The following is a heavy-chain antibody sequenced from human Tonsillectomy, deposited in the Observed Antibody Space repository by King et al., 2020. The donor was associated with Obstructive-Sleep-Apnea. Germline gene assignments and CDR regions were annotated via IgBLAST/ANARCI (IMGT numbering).Heavy chain of an antibody. CDR3: AKEAAITGTLDY. CDR1: GFTFSSYG. D-gene: IGHD1-7*01. J-gene: IGHJ4*02. Sequence: VQLVESGGGVVQPGRSLRLSCEASGFTFSSYGMHWVRQAPGRGREWVSFIRYDGNNKYYAGSVKGRFTISRDNPKNQLYLQMDDLRTEDTAVYYCAKEAAITGTLDYCGQGILVTVSS. CDR2: IRYDGNNK. V-gene: IGHV3-30*02.